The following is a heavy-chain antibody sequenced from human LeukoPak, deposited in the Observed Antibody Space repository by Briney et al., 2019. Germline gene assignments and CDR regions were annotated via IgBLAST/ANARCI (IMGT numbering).Heavy chain of an antibody. D-gene: IGHD3-22*01. CDR2: IYYSGST. CDR1: GGSISSYY. J-gene: IGHJ3*02. CDR3: ASSSNYYDSSGYSDTAFDI. Sequence: PSETLSLTCNVSGGSISSYYWSWIRQPPGKGLEWIGYIYYSGSTNYNPSLKSRVTISVDTSKNQFSLKLSSVTAADTAVYYCASSSNYYDSSGYSDTAFDIWGQGTMVTVSS. V-gene: IGHV4-59*01.